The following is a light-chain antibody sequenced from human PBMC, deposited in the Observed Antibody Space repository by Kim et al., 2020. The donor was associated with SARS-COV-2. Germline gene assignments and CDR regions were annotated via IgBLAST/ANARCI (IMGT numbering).Light chain of an antibody. V-gene: IGLV3-21*04. CDR2: YDT. CDR1: NIASKS. CDR3: QVWDSGTDHWV. J-gene: IGLJ2*01. Sequence: APGRTARISGGGNNIASKSVHWYQQKPGQAPVLVIYYDTDRPSGIPERFSGSNSGNTATLTISGVEAGDLADYYCQVWDSGTDHWVFGGGTQLTVL.